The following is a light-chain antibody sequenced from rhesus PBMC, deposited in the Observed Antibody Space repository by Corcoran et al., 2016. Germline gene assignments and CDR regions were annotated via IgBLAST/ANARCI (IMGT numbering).Light chain of an antibody. CDR2: AAS. CDR3: PQCYITPYS. V-gene: IGKV1-33*02. J-gene: IGKJ2*01. CDR1: QGISNA. Sequence: DIQMSQSPSSLSASVGDKVTITCRASQGISNALAWYQQKRGKAPKLLIYAASSLESGVPSRFSGSRSGTEFTLPIRRLQPGDFATYYCPQCYITPYSFGQGTKVEIK.